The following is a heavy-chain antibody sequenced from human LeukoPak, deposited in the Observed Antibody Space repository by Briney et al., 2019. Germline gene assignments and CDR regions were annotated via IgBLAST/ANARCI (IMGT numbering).Heavy chain of an antibody. CDR1: GFTFSSYG. Sequence: GGSLRLSCAASGFTFSSYGMSWVRQAPGKGLEWVSAISGSGGSTYYADSVKGRFTISRDNSKNTLYLQMNSLRAEDTAVYYCTKGTLTTGYSSWGQGTLVTVSS. V-gene: IGHV3-23*01. CDR2: ISGSGGST. D-gene: IGHD5-24*01. CDR3: TKGTLTTGYSS. J-gene: IGHJ5*02.